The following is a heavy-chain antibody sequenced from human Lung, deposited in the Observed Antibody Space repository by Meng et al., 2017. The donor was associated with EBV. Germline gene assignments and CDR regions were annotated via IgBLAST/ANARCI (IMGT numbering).Heavy chain of an antibody. Sequence: QGPPQQWRAGRLKPSETLSLPCAVYGGYLSAYYWSWIRQPPGKGLEWIGEINRSGSTNYNPSLKSRLTVSMDTSKNQFSLKLSSVTAADTAVYYCARLYRGGWYLWGRGTLVTVSS. J-gene: IGHJ4*02. CDR3: ARLYRGGWYL. V-gene: IGHV4-34*02. D-gene: IGHD6-19*01. CDR2: INRSGST. CDR1: GGYLSAYY.